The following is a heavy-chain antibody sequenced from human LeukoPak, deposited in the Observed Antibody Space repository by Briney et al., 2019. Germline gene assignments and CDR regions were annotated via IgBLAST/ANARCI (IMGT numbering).Heavy chain of an antibody. Sequence: PGGSLRLSCAASGFTVSSNYMSWVRQAPGKGLEWVSVIYSGGSTYYADSVKGRFTISRDNSKNTLYLQMNSLRAEDTAVYYCARTYYYDKVPAFDIWGQGTMVTVSS. D-gene: IGHD3-22*01. J-gene: IGHJ3*02. CDR3: ARTYYYDKVPAFDI. CDR1: GFTVSSNY. V-gene: IGHV3-66*01. CDR2: IYSGGST.